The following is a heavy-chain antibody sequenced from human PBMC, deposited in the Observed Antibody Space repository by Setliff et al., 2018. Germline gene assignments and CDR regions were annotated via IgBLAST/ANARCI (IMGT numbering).Heavy chain of an antibody. CDR1: GGSFSTYY. J-gene: IGHJ4*02. V-gene: IGHV4-59*05. CDR2: IYYSGST. D-gene: IGHD3-10*01. Sequence: SETLSLTCAVYGGSFSTYYWIWIRQPPGKGLEWIGSIYYSGSTYYNPSLKSRVTISVDTSKNQFSLKLSSVTAADTAVYYCASFPVGLVRGVIINYFDYWGQGTLVTVSS. CDR3: ASFPVGLVRGVIINYFDY.